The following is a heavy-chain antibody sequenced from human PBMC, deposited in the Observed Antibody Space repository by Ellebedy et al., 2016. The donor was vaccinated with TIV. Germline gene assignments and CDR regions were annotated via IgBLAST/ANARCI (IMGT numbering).Heavy chain of an antibody. J-gene: IGHJ3*02. CDR3: AVGVYYDSSGSNAFDI. Sequence: AASVQVSCKASGYTFTSYGISGVRQAPGQGLEWMGWISAYNGNTNYAQKLQGRVTMTTDTSTSTAYMELRSLRSDDTAVYYCAVGVYYDSSGSNAFDIWGQGTMVTVSS. V-gene: IGHV1-18*01. CDR2: ISAYNGNT. CDR1: GYTFTSYG. D-gene: IGHD3-22*01.